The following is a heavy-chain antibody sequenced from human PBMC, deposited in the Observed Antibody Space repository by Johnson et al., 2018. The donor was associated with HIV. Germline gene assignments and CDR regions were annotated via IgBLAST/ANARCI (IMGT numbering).Heavy chain of an antibody. V-gene: IGHV3-9*01. CDR1: GFTFDDYA. J-gene: IGHJ3*02. CDR3: AKDAGNDFRGLDAFDI. Sequence: VQLVESGGGLVQPGRSLRLSCVASGFTFDDYAMHWVRQAPGKGLEWVSGISWNRGSIGYVDSVQGRFILSRDNSKNTLYLQMNSLRVEDTAVYYCAKDAGNDFRGLDAFDIWGQGTKVTVSS. D-gene: IGHD3-3*01. CDR2: ISWNRGSI.